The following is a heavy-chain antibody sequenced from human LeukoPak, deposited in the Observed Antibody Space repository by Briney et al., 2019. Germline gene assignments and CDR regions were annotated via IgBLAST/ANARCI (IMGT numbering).Heavy chain of an antibody. V-gene: IGHV4-39*01. D-gene: IGHD3-22*01. CDR3: IPYYCDSSRGWYFDL. CDR2: ISYSGTT. CDR1: GASITSGPYY. J-gene: IGHJ2*01. Sequence: PSETLSLTCTVSGASITSGPYYWGWIRQPPGMGLEWIGSISYSGTTYYHPSLKSRVTISVDTSKNQFSLRLNSVTAADTAVYYCIPYYCDSSRGWYFDLWGRGTLVTVSS.